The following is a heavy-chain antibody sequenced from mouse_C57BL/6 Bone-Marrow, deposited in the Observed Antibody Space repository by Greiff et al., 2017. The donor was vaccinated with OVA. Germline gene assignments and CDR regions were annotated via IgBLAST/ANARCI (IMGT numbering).Heavy chain of an antibody. CDR3: ARGDYYYGSSHWYFDV. J-gene: IGHJ1*03. D-gene: IGHD1-1*01. CDR2: ISDGGSYT. V-gene: IGHV5-4*03. CDR1: GFTFSSYA. Sequence: EVKLMESGGGLVKPGGSLKLSCAASGFTFSSYAMSWVRQTPEKRLEWVATISDGGSYTYYPDNVKGRFTISRDNAKNNLYLQMSHLKSEDTAMYYCARGDYYYGSSHWYFDVWGTGTTVTVSS.